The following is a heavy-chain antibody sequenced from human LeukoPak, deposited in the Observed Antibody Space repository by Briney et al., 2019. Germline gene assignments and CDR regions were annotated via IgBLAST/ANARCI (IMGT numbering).Heavy chain of an antibody. CDR1: GFTFSGYY. CDR3: ATGHSSFGF. D-gene: IGHD2-21*01. Sequence: GGSLRLSCAASGFTFSGYYMSCIRQAPGKGLEWVSSIGSSGTYTNYADSVRGRFTISRDNAKNSLYLQMSSLRAEDSAVYYCATGHSSFGFWGQGTLVTVSS. V-gene: IGHV3-11*05. CDR2: IGSSGTYT. J-gene: IGHJ4*02.